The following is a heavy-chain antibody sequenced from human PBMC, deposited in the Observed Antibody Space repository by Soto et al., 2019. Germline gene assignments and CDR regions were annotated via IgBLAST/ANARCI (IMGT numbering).Heavy chain of an antibody. CDR2: IWYDGSNK. Sequence: QVQLVESGGGVVQPGRSLRLSCAASGFTFSSYGMHWVRQAPGKGLEWVAVIWYDGSNKYYADSVKGRFTISRDNSKNTLYLQMNSLRAEDTAVYYCARDPAPPHYYDSSGYFDYWGQGTLVTVSS. D-gene: IGHD3-22*01. CDR1: GFTFSSYG. J-gene: IGHJ4*02. CDR3: ARDPAPPHYYDSSGYFDY. V-gene: IGHV3-33*01.